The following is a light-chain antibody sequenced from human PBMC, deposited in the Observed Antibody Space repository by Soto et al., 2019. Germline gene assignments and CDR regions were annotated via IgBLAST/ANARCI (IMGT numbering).Light chain of an antibody. CDR2: AAS. J-gene: IGKJ3*01. CDR1: QSISSY. V-gene: IGKV1-39*01. Sequence: DIQMTQSPSSLSASVGDRVTITCRASQSISSYLNWYQQKPGKAPKLLIYAASSLQSGVASRFSGSRYGTEFTLTISSLQPEDFATYYCQQSYSTPFTFGPGTKVDIK. CDR3: QQSYSTPFT.